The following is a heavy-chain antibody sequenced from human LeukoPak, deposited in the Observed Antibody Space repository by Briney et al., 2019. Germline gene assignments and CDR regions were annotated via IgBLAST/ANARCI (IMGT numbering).Heavy chain of an antibody. CDR3: ARFSYYDSSGLPRTYFDY. CDR2: IYPGDSDT. CDR1: GYSFTSYW. D-gene: IGHD3-22*01. V-gene: IGHV5-51*01. J-gene: IGHJ4*02. Sequence: GESLKISCKGSGYSFTSYWIGWVRQMPGKGLEWMGIIYPGDSDTRYSPSFQGQVTISADKSISTACLQWSSLKASDTAMYYCARFSYYDSSGLPRTYFDYWGQGTLVTVSS.